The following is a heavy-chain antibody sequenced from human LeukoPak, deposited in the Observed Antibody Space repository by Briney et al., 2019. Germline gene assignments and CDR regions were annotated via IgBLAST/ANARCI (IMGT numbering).Heavy chain of an antibody. CDR3: ARTAGVAVAGSRQYFDY. Sequence: SETLSLTCAVYGGSFSGYYWSWIRQPPGKGLEWIGEINHSGSTNYNPSLESRVTISVDTSKNQFSLKLSSVTAADTAVYYCARTAGVAVAGSRQYFDYWGQGTLVTVSS. V-gene: IGHV4-34*01. CDR2: INHSGST. CDR1: GGSFSGYY. J-gene: IGHJ4*02. D-gene: IGHD6-19*01.